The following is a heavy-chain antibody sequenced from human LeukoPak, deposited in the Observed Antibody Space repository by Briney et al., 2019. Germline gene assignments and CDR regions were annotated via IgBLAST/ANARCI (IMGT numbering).Heavy chain of an antibody. V-gene: IGHV4-59*01. D-gene: IGHD6-19*01. CDR3: ARDGRIAVAGFYYYYDMDV. Sequence: SETLSLTCTVSGGSISTYYWSWIRQPPGKGLEWIGYIYYGGSTNYNPSLKSRVTISVDTSKNQFSLKLSSVTAADTAMYYCARDGRIAVAGFYYYYDMDVWGQGTTVTVSS. CDR2: IYYGGST. CDR1: GGSISTYY. J-gene: IGHJ6*02.